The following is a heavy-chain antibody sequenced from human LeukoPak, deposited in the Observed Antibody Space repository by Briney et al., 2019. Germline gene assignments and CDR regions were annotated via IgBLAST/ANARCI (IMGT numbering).Heavy chain of an antibody. CDR2: IYYSGST. V-gene: IGHV4-30-4*02. D-gene: IGHD3-22*01. CDR3: ARAWDSSGYRGAFHI. Sequence: PSETLSLTCTVSGGSISSGDYYWSWIRQPPGKGLEWIGYIYYSGSTYYNPSLKSRVTISVDTSKNQFSLKLSSVTAADTAVYYCARAWDSSGYRGAFHIWGQGTMVTVSS. CDR1: GGSISSGDYY. J-gene: IGHJ3*02.